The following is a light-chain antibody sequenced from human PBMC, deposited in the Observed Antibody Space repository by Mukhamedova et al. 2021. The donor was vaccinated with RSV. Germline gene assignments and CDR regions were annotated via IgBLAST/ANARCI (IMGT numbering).Light chain of an antibody. CDR3: QQYEDIPST. CDR2: DAS. Sequence: WYQRRVHGKAPKLLIYDASILETGVPSRFSGSGSETDYTLTISSLQPEDFATYYCQQYEDIPSTFGQGTKLEI. V-gene: IGKV1-33*01. J-gene: IGKJ2*01.